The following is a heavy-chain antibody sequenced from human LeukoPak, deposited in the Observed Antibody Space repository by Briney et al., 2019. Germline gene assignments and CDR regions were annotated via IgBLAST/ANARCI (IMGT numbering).Heavy chain of an antibody. D-gene: IGHD5-24*01. V-gene: IGHV1-69*04. Sequence: ASVKVSCKASGGTFSSYAISWVRQAPGQGLEWMGRTIPILGIANYAQKFQGGVTITADKSTSTAYMELSSLRSEDTAVYYCARDGSGRDGYNSNYWGQGTLITVSS. J-gene: IGHJ4*02. CDR2: TIPILGIA. CDR3: ARDGSGRDGYNSNY. CDR1: GGTFSSYA.